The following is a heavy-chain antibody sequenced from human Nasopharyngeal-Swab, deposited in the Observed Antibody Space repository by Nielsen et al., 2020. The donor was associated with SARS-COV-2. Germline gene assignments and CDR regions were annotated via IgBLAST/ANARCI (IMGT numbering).Heavy chain of an antibody. CDR2: IKQDGSEK. D-gene: IGHD3-9*01. J-gene: IGHJ4*02. CDR3: ARYYDILTGYYKTPAFDY. V-gene: IGHV3-7*01. Sequence: GRQAPGKGLEGVANIKQDGSEKYYVDSVKGRFTISRDNAKNSLYLQMNSLRAEDTAVYYCARYYDILTGYYKTPAFDYWGQGTLVTVSS.